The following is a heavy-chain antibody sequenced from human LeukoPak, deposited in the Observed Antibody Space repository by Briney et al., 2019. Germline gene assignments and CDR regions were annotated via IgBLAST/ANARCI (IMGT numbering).Heavy chain of an antibody. J-gene: IGHJ4*02. V-gene: IGHV3-21*01. CDR3: ARTDSSAWYFDY. CDR1: GFTFSTYS. Sequence: GGSLRLSCAASGFTFSTYSMNWVRQAPGKGLEWVSSISSSSSYIYYADSVKGRFTISRDHAKNSLYLQMNSLRAEDTAVYYCARTDSSAWYFDYWGQGTLVTVSS. D-gene: IGHD6-19*01. CDR2: ISSSSSYI.